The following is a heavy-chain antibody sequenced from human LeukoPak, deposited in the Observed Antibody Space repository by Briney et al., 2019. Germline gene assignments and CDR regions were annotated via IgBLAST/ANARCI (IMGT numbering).Heavy chain of an antibody. V-gene: IGHV3-74*01. D-gene: IGHD3-3*01. Sequence: GGSLRVSCAASGFGFSRNWMRWVRHAPGQGLVWVACIKGDGISKNYADSVKGRFTISRDIAKNTLYLQMNSLRAEDTGVYYCARDHYWSIDYWGRGTLVTVSS. CDR3: ARDHYWSIDY. CDR1: GFGFSRNW. CDR2: IKGDGISK. J-gene: IGHJ4*02.